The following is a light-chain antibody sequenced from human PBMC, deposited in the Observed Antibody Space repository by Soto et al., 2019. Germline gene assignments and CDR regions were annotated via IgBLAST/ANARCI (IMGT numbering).Light chain of an antibody. CDR1: QSVGSN. V-gene: IGKV3-15*01. CDR2: GAS. CDR3: QQYTNWPYT. Sequence: EIVMTQSPATLSVSPGERASLSCRASQSVGSNLAWYQQTAGQAPRLLIYGASTRATGIPARFSGSGSGTEFTLTISSLQSADFAVYSFQQYTNWPYTFGQGTNLEIK. J-gene: IGKJ2*01.